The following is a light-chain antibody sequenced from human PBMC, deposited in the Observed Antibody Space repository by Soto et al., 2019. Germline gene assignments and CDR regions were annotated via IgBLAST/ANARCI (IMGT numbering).Light chain of an antibody. CDR2: GAS. J-gene: IGKJ1*01. CDR3: QQYNKCPQT. CDR1: QGISSY. V-gene: IGKV1D-8*03. Sequence: VIWLTQSPSLRSASTGDIGTLSCRMSQGISSYLAWYQQKPGQAPRLLIYGASTRATGIPARFSGSGSGTEFTLTINSLQSEDIAVYYCQQYNKCPQTFGQGTKVDIK.